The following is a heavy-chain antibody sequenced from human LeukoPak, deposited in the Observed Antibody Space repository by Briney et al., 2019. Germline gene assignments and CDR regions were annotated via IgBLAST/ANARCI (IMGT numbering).Heavy chain of an antibody. CDR2: FRYEGSNK. V-gene: IGHV3-30*02. CDR1: GFTFSSYG. J-gene: IGHJ4*02. CDR3: AKNLGVAGDY. Sequence: PGRSLRLSGAASGFTFSSYGMHWVRQAPGKGLEWVAFFRYEGSNKYYADSVKGRFTISRDNSKNTLYLQMNSLRAEDTAVYYCAKNLGVAGDYWGQGTLVTVSS. D-gene: IGHD6-19*01.